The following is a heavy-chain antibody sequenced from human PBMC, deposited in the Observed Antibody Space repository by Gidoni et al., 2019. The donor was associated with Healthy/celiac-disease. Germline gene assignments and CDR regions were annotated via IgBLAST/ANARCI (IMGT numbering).Heavy chain of an antibody. J-gene: IGHJ5*02. CDR1: GGTFSSYA. CDR2: IIPIFGIA. CDR3: ARDGRTVAGTGWFDP. Sequence: QVQLVQSGAEVKKPGSSVKVPCKASGGTFSSYAISWVRQAPGQGLEWMGGIIPIFGIANYAQKFQGRVTITADKSTSTAYMELSSLRSEDTAVYYCARDGRTVAGTGWFDPWGQGTLVTVSS. D-gene: IGHD6-19*01. V-gene: IGHV1-69*17.